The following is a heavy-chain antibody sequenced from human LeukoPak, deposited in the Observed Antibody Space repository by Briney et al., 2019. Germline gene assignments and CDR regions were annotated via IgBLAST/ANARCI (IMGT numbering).Heavy chain of an antibody. J-gene: IGHJ3*02. D-gene: IGHD3-10*01. V-gene: IGHV4-30-4*08. CDR3: ARDYRGVPGAFDI. CDR1: GGSISSGDHY. CDR2: IYYSGST. Sequence: PSETLSLTCTVSGGSISSGDHYWSWIRQPPGKGLEWIGYIYYSGSTYYNPSLKSRVTISVDTSKNQFSLKLSSVTAADTAVYYCARDYRGVPGAFDIWGQGTMVTVSS.